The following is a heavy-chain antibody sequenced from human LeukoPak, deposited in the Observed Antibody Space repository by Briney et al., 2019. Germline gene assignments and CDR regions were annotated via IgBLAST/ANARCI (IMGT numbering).Heavy chain of an antibody. CDR3: ARVLSGYCSSTSCYNWFDP. V-gene: IGHV4-59*01. CDR2: IYYSGST. D-gene: IGHD2-2*01. J-gene: IGHJ5*02. Sequence: PETPSLTCTVSGGSISSYYWSWIRQPPGKGLEWSGYIYYSGSTNYNPSLKSRVTISVDTSKNQFSLKLSSVTAADTAVYYCARVLSGYCSSTSCYNWFDPWGQGTLVTV. CDR1: GGSISSYY.